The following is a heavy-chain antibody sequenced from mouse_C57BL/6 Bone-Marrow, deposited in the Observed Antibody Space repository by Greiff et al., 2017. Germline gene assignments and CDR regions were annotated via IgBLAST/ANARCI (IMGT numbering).Heavy chain of an antibody. D-gene: IGHD2-5*01. V-gene: IGHV1-42*01. CDR2: INPSTGGT. J-gene: IGHJ4*01. CDR1: GYSFTGYY. Sequence: EVQLQQSGPELVKPGASVKISCKASGYSFTGYYMNWVKQSPEKSLEWIGEINPSTGGTTYNQKFKAKATLTVDKSSSTAYMQLKSLTSEDSAVYYCARSSYSNYDAMDYWGQGTSVTVSS. CDR3: ARSSYSNYDAMDY.